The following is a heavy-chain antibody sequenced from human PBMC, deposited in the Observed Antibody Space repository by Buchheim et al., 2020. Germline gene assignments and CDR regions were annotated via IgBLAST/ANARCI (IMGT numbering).Heavy chain of an antibody. Sequence: QVQLQESGPGLVKPSEPLSLTCTVSGGSISSYYWSWIRPPPGKVLEWIGYIYYSGSTNYNPSLKSRVTISVDTSKNQFSLKLSSVAAADTAVYYCARDRGAAAGSRWFDPWGQGTL. CDR3: ARDRGAAAGSRWFDP. CDR1: GGSISSYY. J-gene: IGHJ5*02. D-gene: IGHD6-13*01. V-gene: IGHV4-59*01. CDR2: IYYSGST.